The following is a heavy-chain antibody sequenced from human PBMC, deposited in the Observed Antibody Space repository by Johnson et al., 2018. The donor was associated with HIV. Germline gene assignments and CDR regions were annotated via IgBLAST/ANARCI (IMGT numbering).Heavy chain of an antibody. CDR1: GFTFSSYA. CDR2: IRGGDDDT. V-gene: IGHV3-23*04. D-gene: IGHD2-21*01. J-gene: IGHJ3*02. Sequence: VQLVESGGGLVQPGGSLRLSCAASGFTFSSYAMDWVRQAPGKGLEWVPFIRGGDDDTYYADSVKGRFTISRDNSKNTLYLQMNSLRADDTAVYYCANALILDAFNIWGQGTMVTVSS. CDR3: ANALILDAFNI.